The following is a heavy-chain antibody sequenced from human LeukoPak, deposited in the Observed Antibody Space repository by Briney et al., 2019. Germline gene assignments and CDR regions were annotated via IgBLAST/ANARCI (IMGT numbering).Heavy chain of an antibody. D-gene: IGHD3-22*01. CDR3: ARDPGDYYDSSGYYFRDAFDI. CDR1: GFTFSDYY. Sequence: GGSLRLSCAASGFTFSDYYMSWIRQAPGKGLEWVSYISSSGSTIYYADSVKGRSTISRDNAKNSLYLQMNSLRAEDTAVYYCARDPGDYYDSSGYYFRDAFDIWGQGTMVTVSS. J-gene: IGHJ3*02. CDR2: ISSSGSTI. V-gene: IGHV3-11*04.